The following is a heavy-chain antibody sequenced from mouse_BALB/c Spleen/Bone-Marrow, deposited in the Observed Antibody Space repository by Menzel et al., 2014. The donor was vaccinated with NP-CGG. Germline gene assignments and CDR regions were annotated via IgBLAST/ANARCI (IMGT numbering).Heavy chain of an antibody. V-gene: IGHV7-3*02. J-gene: IGHJ1*01. CDR3: ARDENVGIYWYFDV. Sequence: EVQGVESGGGSVQPGGSLILSCAPSGFTFTDYYMSWVRQPPGKALEWLGFIRNKAKGYTTEYSASVKGRFTISRDNSQRILYLQMNTLRAEDSATYYCARDENVGIYWYFDVWGAGTTVIVSS. CDR1: GFTFTDYY. CDR2: IRNKAKGYTT.